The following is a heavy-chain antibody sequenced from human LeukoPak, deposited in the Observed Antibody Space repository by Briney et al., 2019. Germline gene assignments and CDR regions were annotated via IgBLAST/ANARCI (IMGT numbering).Heavy chain of an antibody. CDR3: AGIRGYSYGWYFDY. Sequence: PSETLSLTCTVSGGSISSYYWSRIRQPPGKGLEWIGYIYYSGSTNYNPSLKSRVTISVDTSKNQFSLKLSSVTAADTAVYYCAGIRGYSYGWYFDYWGQGTLVTVSS. J-gene: IGHJ4*02. V-gene: IGHV4-59*01. CDR2: IYYSGST. D-gene: IGHD5-18*01. CDR1: GGSISSYY.